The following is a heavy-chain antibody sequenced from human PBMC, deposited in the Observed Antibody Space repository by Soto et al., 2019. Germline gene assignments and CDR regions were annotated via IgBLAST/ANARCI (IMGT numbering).Heavy chain of an antibody. CDR3: ARVAKGGVAADEYYFDY. CDR1: GGSISSSSYY. D-gene: IGHD3-16*01. J-gene: IGHJ4*02. Sequence: SETLSLTCTVSGGSISSSSYYWGWIRQPPGKGLEWIGSIYYSGSTYYNPSLKSRVTISVDTSKNQFSLKLSSVTAADTAVYYCARVAKGGVAADEYYFDYWGQGTLVTVSS. CDR2: IYYSGST. V-gene: IGHV4-39*01.